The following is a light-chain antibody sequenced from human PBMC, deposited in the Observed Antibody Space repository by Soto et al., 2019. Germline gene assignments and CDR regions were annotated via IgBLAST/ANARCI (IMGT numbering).Light chain of an antibody. V-gene: IGKV1-5*03. CDR1: QSISNW. J-gene: IGKJ2*01. CDR3: QQYNTFSST. Sequence: DIPMTQSPSTLSASVGDRVTITCRASQSISNWLAWYQQKPGKAPKLLIYKASSLHSGVPSRFSGNGSGTEFTLTISSLQPDDFATYYCQQYNTFSSTFGQGTKLDIQ. CDR2: KAS.